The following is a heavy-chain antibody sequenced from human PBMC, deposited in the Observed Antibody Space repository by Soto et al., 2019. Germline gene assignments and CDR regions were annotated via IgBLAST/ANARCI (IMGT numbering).Heavy chain of an antibody. J-gene: IGHJ4*02. Sequence: ASVKVSCTPSGYTLNTYYLHWLRQAPGQALEWMGVIHPSGGGTTYAQKFLGRVTVTRDTSTTTVFMELSSLRSDDTAVYYCARGGHIAVVTASFDYWGQGTLVTVSS. CDR3: ARGGHIAVVTASFDY. CDR1: GYTLNTYY. D-gene: IGHD2-21*02. CDR2: IHPSGGGT. V-gene: IGHV1-46*02.